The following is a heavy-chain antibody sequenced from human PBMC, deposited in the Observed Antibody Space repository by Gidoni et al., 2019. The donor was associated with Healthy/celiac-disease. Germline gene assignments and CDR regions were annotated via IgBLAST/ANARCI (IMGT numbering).Heavy chain of an antibody. V-gene: IGHV1-69*01. CDR1: GGTFSSYA. J-gene: IGHJ5*02. CDR3: ARELVALLPPYNWFDP. Sequence: QVQLVQSGAEVKKPGSSVKVSCKASGGTFSSYAISWVRQAPGQGLEWMGGIIPIFGTANYAQKFQGRVTITADESTSTAYMELSSLRSEETAVYYCARELVALLPPYNWFDPWGQGTLVTVSS. CDR2: IIPIFGTA. D-gene: IGHD2-15*01.